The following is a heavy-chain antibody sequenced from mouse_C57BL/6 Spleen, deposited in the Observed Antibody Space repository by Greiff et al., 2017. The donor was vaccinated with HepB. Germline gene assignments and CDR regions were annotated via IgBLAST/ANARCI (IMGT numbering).Heavy chain of an antibody. CDR3: ARKRDYFYAMDY. J-gene: IGHJ4*01. Sequence: VQLQQSGPGLVQPSQSLSITCTVSGFSLTSYGVHWVRQSPGKGLEWLGVIWSGGSTDNNAAFISRLSISKDNSKSQVFFKMNSLQADDTAIYYCARKRDYFYAMDYWGQGTSVTVSS. V-gene: IGHV2-2*01. D-gene: IGHD1-1*01. CDR1: GFSLTSYG. CDR2: IWSGGST.